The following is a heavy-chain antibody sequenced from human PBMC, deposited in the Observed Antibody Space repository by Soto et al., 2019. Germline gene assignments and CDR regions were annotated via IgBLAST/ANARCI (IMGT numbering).Heavy chain of an antibody. D-gene: IGHD6-13*01. CDR3: GRESSIVAAGPIYYYYYGMDV. V-gene: IGHV4-59*01. Sequence: PSETLSLTCTVSGGSISSYYWSWIRQPPGKGLEWIGYIYYSGSTNYNPSLKSRVTISVDTSKNQFSLKLSSVTAADTAVYYCGRESSIVAAGPIYYYYYGMDVWGQGTTVTVSS. CDR1: GGSISSYY. CDR2: IYYSGST. J-gene: IGHJ6*02.